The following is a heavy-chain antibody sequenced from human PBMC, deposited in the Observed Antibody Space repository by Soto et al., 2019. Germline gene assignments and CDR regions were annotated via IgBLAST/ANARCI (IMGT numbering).Heavy chain of an antibody. CDR1: GFTFSSYG. Sequence: PGGSLRLSCAASGFTFSSYGMHWVRQAPGKGLEWVAVIWYDGSNKYYADSVKGRFTISRDNSKNTLYLQMNSLRAEDTAVYYCAADPQYSNYLNWFGPWGQGTLVTVSS. V-gene: IGHV3-33*01. D-gene: IGHD4-4*01. CDR3: AADPQYSNYLNWFGP. CDR2: IWYDGSNK. J-gene: IGHJ5*02.